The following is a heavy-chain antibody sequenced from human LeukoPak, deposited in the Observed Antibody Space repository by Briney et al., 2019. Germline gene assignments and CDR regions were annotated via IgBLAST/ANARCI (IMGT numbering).Heavy chain of an antibody. CDR3: AKVSYYDFWRVPFDY. V-gene: IGHV3-23*01. CDR1: GFTFSSYA. CDR2: ISGSDGST. Sequence: GGSLRLSCAASGFTFSSYAMSWVRQAPGKGLEWVSAISGSDGSTYYADSVKGRFTIPRDNSKNTLYLQMNSLRAEDTAVYYCAKVSYYDFWRVPFDYWGQGTLVTVSS. D-gene: IGHD3-3*01. J-gene: IGHJ4*02.